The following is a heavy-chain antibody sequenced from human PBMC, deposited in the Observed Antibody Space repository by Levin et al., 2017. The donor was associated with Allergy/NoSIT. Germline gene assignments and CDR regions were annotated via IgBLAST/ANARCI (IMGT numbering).Heavy chain of an antibody. D-gene: IGHD6-19*01. J-gene: IGHJ4*02. Sequence: GESLKISCAASGFTFSSYDMHWVRQATGKGLEWVSAIGTAGDTYYPGSVKGRFTISRENAKNSLYLQMNSLRAGDTAVYYCARFTEWLVYDYWGQGTLVTVSS. CDR1: GFTFSSYD. V-gene: IGHV3-13*04. CDR2: IGTAGDT. CDR3: ARFTEWLVYDY.